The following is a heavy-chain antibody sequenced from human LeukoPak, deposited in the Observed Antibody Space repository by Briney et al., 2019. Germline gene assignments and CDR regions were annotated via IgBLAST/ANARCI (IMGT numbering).Heavy chain of an antibody. J-gene: IGHJ4*02. CDR1: GFPFSGYW. CDR2: INQDGSVQ. V-gene: IGHV3-7*01. CDR3: SRSLDY. Sequence: GGSLRLSCAASGFPFSGYWMDWVRQAPGKGMEWVANINQDGSVQYYAASVRGRFTISRDNAKNSLYLQMNILRAEDTAVYYCSRSLDYLGQGAQVTVSS.